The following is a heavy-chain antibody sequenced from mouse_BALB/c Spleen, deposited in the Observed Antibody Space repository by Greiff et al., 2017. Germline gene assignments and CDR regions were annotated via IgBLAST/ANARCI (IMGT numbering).Heavy chain of an antibody. CDR3: TREGVYYDYAFDY. D-gene: IGHD2-4*01. CDR2: ISSGGSYT. CDR1: GFTFSSYT. Sequence: EVNVVESGGGLVKPGGSLKLSCAASGFTFSSYTMSWVRQTPEKRLEWVATISSGGSYTYYPDSVKGRFTISRDNAKNTLYLQMSSLKSEDTAMYYCTREGVYYDYAFDYWGQGTTLTVSS. V-gene: IGHV5-6-4*01. J-gene: IGHJ2*01.